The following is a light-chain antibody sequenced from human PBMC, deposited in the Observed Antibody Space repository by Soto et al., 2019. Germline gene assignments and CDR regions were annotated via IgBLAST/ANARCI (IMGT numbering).Light chain of an antibody. CDR1: QSVSSY. CDR3: QQRSNWPRT. CDR2: DAS. J-gene: IGKJ1*01. V-gene: IGKV3-11*01. Sequence: EIVLTQSPATLSLSPGERATLSCRASQSVSSYLAWYQQKPGQAPRLLIYDASNRATGIPARFSGSGSGTDFTLTISSLEPEDFAVYFCQQRSNWPRTFS.